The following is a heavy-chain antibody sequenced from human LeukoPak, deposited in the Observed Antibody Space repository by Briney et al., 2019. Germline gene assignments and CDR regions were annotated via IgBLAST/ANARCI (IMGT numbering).Heavy chain of an antibody. Sequence: SVKVSCKASGGTFSSYAISWVRQAPGQGLEWMGGIIPIFGTANYAQKFQGRVTITADKSTSTAYMELSSLRSEDTAVYYCARSIAVAGYYYYYMDVWGKGTTVTVSS. V-gene: IGHV1-69*06. CDR2: IIPIFGTA. J-gene: IGHJ6*03. D-gene: IGHD6-19*01. CDR3: ARSIAVAGYYYYYMDV. CDR1: GGTFSSYA.